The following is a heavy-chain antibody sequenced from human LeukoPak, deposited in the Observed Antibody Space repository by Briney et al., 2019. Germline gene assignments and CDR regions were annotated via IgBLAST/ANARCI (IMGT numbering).Heavy chain of an antibody. D-gene: IGHD4-17*01. Sequence: PGGSLRLSCAASGFSFSSYWMSWVRQVPGKGLEWVANINKDGGEKYDVDSVKGRFTISRDNAKDSLSLQMNSLRAEDTAVYFCARDADYDYGPEKAFDIWGQGTMVTVSS. CDR3: ARDADYDYGPEKAFDI. CDR1: GFSFSSYW. J-gene: IGHJ3*02. V-gene: IGHV3-7*01. CDR2: INKDGGEK.